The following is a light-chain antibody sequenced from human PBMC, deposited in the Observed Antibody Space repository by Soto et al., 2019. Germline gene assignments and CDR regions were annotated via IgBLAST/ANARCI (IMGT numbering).Light chain of an antibody. Sequence: EIVLTQSPGTLSLSPGEGATLSCRASQSINSFLAWYQQRRGQAPRLLIHGASNRATGIPDRFSGGGSGTDFTLTISRLEPEDFAVYYCQQRSNFGQGTRLEIK. V-gene: IGKV3D-20*02. CDR2: GAS. CDR3: QQRSN. J-gene: IGKJ5*01. CDR1: QSINSF.